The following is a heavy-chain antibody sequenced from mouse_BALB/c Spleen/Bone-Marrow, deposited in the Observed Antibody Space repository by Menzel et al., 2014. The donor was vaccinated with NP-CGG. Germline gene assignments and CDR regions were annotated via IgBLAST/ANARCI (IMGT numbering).Heavy chain of an antibody. D-gene: IGHD1-1*01. J-gene: IGHJ3*01. CDR1: GYAFSRSW. V-gene: IGHV1-80*01. CDR2: IYPGDDDT. Sequence: LQESGAELVRPGSSVKISCKASGYAFSRSWMNWVKQRPGQGLEWIGQIYPGDDDTTYSGKFKGRATLTADKSSGTAYMQLSSLTSEDSAVYFCAGSTPLAYWGQGTLVTVSA. CDR3: AGSTPLAY.